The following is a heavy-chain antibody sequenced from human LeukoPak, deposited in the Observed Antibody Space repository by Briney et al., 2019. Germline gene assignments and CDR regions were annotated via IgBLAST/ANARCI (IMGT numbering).Heavy chain of an antibody. V-gene: IGHV1-18*01. D-gene: IGHD5-24*01. CDR1: GYTFTNYG. CDR2: ISGYQGST. Sequence: ASVKVSCKASGYTFTNYGITWVRQAPGQGLEWMGWISGYQGSTKYAQNFQGRVTMTIDTSTSTAYMDLRSLRSDDTAIYFCARSDLGTITAGSFNYWSQGTLVAVSS. CDR3: ARSDLGTITAGSFNY. J-gene: IGHJ4*02.